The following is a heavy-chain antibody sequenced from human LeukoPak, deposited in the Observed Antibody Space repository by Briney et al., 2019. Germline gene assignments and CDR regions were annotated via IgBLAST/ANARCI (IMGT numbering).Heavy chain of an antibody. Sequence: GGSLRLFCAASGFTVSSNYMSWVRQAPGKGLEWVSVIYSGGITYYADSVKGRFTISRDNSKNTLYLQMNSLRAEDTAVYYCAKGLRYNWNPPVAFDIWGQGTMVTVSS. CDR2: IYSGGIT. V-gene: IGHV3-53*01. J-gene: IGHJ3*02. D-gene: IGHD1-20*01. CDR3: AKGLRYNWNPPVAFDI. CDR1: GFTVSSNY.